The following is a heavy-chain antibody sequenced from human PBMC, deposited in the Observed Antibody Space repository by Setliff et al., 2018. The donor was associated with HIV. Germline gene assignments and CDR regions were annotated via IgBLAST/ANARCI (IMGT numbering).Heavy chain of an antibody. CDR3: ARDPPGYGDSKDY. J-gene: IGHJ4*02. CDR1: GGSVGSSSYY. V-gene: IGHV4-61*01. CDR2: IYYSGST. D-gene: IGHD4-17*01. Sequence: PETLSLTCSVSGGSVGSSSYYWSWIRQSPGKGLEWLGYIYYSGSTTYNPSLRSRVTISIDTSKNQFSLNLRSVTAADTAVYYCARDPPGYGDSKDYWGQGKLVTVSS.